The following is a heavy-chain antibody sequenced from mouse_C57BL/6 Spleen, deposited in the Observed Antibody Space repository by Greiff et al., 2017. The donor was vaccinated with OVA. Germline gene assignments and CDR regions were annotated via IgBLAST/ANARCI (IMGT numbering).Heavy chain of an antibody. D-gene: IGHD2-4*01. V-gene: IGHV1-18*01. CDR1: GYTFTDYN. CDR2: INPNNGGT. J-gene: IGHJ2*01. Sequence: VQLQQSGPELVKPGASVKISCKASGYTFTDYNMDWVKQSPGQSLEWIGDINPNNGGTIYNQKFKGKATLTVDKSSSTAYMELRSLTSEDTAVYYCARSGYDYDDYFDYWGQGTTLTVSS. CDR3: ARSGYDYDDYFDY.